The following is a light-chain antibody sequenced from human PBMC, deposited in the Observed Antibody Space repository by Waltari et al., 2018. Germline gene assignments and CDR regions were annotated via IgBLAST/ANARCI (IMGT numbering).Light chain of an antibody. CDR1: QSVSSY. V-gene: IGKV3-20*01. CDR3: QKYDRLPAT. Sequence: CGASQSVSSYLVWYQQKPGQAPRLLIYAASIRATGIPDRFSGSGSGTDFSLTISRLEPEDFAVYYCQKYDRLPATFGQGTKVEIK. CDR2: AAS. J-gene: IGKJ1*01.